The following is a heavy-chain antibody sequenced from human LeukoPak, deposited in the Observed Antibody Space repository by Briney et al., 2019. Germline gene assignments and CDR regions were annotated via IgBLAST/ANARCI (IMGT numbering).Heavy chain of an antibody. D-gene: IGHD3-16*02. CDR2: INTNTGNP. CDR1: GYTFTSYA. V-gene: IGHV7-4-1*02. Sequence: ASVKVSCKASGYTFTSYAMNWVRQAPGQGLEWMGWINTNTGNPTYAQGFTGRFVFSLDTSVSTAYLQNSSLKAEDTAVYYCATGFGGVIVTSDAFDIWGQGTMVTVSS. CDR3: ATGFGGVIVTSDAFDI. J-gene: IGHJ3*02.